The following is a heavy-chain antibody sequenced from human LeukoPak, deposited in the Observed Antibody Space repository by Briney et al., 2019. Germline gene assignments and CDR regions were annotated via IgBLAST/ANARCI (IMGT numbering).Heavy chain of an antibody. CDR3: AKDEGSSGIF. V-gene: IGHV3-23*01. D-gene: IGHD6-19*01. Sequence: GGSLRLSCAASGFTFSSYATSWVRQAPGKGLEWVSAISGSGGSTYYADSVKGRFTISRNNSKNTLYLQMNSLRAEDTAVYYCAKDEGSSGIFWGQGTLVTVSS. J-gene: IGHJ4*02. CDR2: ISGSGGST. CDR1: GFTFSSYA.